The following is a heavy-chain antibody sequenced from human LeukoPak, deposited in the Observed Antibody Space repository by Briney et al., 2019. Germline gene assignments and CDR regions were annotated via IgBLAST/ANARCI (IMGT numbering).Heavy chain of an antibody. CDR3: AREKGLSLWFGEGYMDV. J-gene: IGHJ6*03. CDR2: INPNGGST. Sequence: ASVKVSCKASGYTFTSYYMHWVRQAPGQGLEWMGIINPNGGSTSYAQKFQGRVTMTRDMSTSTVYMELSSLRSEDTAVYYCAREKGLSLWFGEGYMDVWGKGTTVTISS. CDR1: GYTFTSYY. V-gene: IGHV1-46*01. D-gene: IGHD3-10*01.